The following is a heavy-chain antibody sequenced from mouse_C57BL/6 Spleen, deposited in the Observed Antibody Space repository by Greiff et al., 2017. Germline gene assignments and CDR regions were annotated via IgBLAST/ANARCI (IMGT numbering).Heavy chain of an antibody. V-gene: IGHV14-1*01. CDR1: GFNIKDYY. D-gene: IGHD3-2*02. CDR2: IDPEDGDT. CDR3: TTGAAQATSYYYAMDY. J-gene: IGHJ4*01. Sequence: VQLQQSGAELLRPGASVKLSCTASGFNIKDYYMHWVKQRPEQGLEWIGRIDPEDGDTEYAPKFQGKATLTADTSSNTAYLQLSSLTSEDTAVYYCTTGAAQATSYYYAMDYWGQGTSVTVSS.